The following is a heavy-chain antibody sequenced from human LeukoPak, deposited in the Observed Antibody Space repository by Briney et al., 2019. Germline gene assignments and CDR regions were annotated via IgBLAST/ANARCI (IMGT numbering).Heavy chain of an antibody. V-gene: IGHV4-59*01. D-gene: IGHD5-18*01. CDR2: VHYSGTT. CDR1: DVSITNYD. CDR3: ARTEDRWGYHFDY. J-gene: IGHJ4*02. Sequence: SETLSLTCTVSDVSITNYDWSWVRQPPGKGLEFIGHVHYSGTTNYNPSLRSRVTISIDTSKQHFFLKLKSVTAADTAVYYCARTEDRWGYHFDYWGQGTLVTVSS.